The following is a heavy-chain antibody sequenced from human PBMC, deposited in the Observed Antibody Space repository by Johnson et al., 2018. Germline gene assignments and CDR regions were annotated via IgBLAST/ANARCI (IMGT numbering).Heavy chain of an antibody. J-gene: IGHJ3*02. CDR1: AFTFSTYS. V-gene: IGHV3-48*02. Sequence: VQLVESGGGLLHPGGSLRLSCTASAFTFSTYSMHWVRQAPGKGLAWVSDISGSSVFIFYADSVKGRFTISRDNAKNSLYLQMNSLRDEDTAVYYCARDKSYAFDIWGQGTMVTVSS. CDR2: ISGSSVFI. CDR3: ARDKSYAFDI.